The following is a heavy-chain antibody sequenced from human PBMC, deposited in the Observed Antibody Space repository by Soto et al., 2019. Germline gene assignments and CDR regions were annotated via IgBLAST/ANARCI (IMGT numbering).Heavy chain of an antibody. V-gene: IGHV3-11*01. J-gene: IGHJ6*02. D-gene: IGHD3-3*01. Sequence: GGSLRLSCAASGFTFSDYYMSWIRQAPGKGLEWVSYISSSGSTIYYADSVKGRLTISRDNAKNSLYLQMNSLRAEDTAVYYRARSLYYDFWSGYYTDYYYYGMDVWGQGTTVTVSS. CDR1: GFTFSDYY. CDR2: ISSSGSTI. CDR3: ARSLYYDFWSGYYTDYYYYGMDV.